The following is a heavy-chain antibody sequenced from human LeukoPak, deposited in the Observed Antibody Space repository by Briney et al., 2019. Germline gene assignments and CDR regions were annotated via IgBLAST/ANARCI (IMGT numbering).Heavy chain of an antibody. CDR1: GYTFTSYG. J-gene: IGHJ3*02. V-gene: IGHV1-18*01. Sequence: GASVKVSCKASGYTFTSYGISWVRQAPGQGLEWMGWISAYNGNTNYAQKLQGRVTMTTDTSTSTAYMELRSLRSDDTAVYHCARDVAARFGELLLDAFDIWGQGTMVTVSS. CDR2: ISAYNGNT. CDR3: ARDVAARFGELLLDAFDI. D-gene: IGHD3-10*01.